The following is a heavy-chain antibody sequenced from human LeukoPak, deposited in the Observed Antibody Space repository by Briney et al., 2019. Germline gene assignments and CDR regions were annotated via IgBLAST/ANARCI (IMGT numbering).Heavy chain of an antibody. CDR3: ARSSIAARGHWFDP. CDR1: GGSISSHY. Sequence: SETLSLTCTVYGGSISSHYWSWIRQPPGKGLEWIGYIYHSGSRNYNPSLKSRVTISIDTSKNQFSLKLSSVTAADTAVYYCARSSIAARGHWFDPWGQGTLVTVSS. CDR2: IYHSGSR. D-gene: IGHD6-6*01. J-gene: IGHJ5*02. V-gene: IGHV4-59*11.